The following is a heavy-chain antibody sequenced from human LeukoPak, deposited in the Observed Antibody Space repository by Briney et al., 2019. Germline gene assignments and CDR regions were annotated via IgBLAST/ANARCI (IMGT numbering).Heavy chain of an antibody. J-gene: IGHJ4*02. CDR2: IYYSGST. D-gene: IGHD3-3*01. Sequence: SETLSLTCTVSGGSISSYYWSWIRQPQGKGLEWIGYIYYSGSTNYNPSLKSRVTISVDTSKNQFSLKLSSVTAADTAVYYCARGENRPYDFWSGYYSYYFDYWGQGTLVTVSS. V-gene: IGHV4-59*01. CDR3: ARGENRPYDFWSGYYSYYFDY. CDR1: GGSISSYY.